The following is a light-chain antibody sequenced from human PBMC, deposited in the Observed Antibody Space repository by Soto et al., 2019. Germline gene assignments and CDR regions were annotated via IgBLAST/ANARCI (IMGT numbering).Light chain of an antibody. J-gene: IGKJ2*01. Sequence: EIVMTQSPATLSVSPGGSATLSCRASQHVSSNFAWYRQKPGQAPTLLIYRASTRATGIPARCSGSGSGTDYTLTLSSLQSEDFAVYYGQQYNNWPYTFGQGTKLEIK. CDR1: QHVSSN. V-gene: IGKV3-15*01. CDR2: RAS. CDR3: QQYNNWPYT.